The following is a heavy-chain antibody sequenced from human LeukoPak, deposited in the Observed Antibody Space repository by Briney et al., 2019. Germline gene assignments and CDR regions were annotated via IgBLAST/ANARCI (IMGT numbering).Heavy chain of an antibody. Sequence: PGGSLRLSCAASGFTFSSYGMHWVRQAPGRGLEWVAVISYDGSNKYYADSVKGRFTISRDNSKNTLYLQMNSLRAEDTAVYYCAKSYGSGSYKDYWGQGTLVTVSS. V-gene: IGHV3-30*18. CDR1: GFTFSSYG. D-gene: IGHD3-10*01. CDR3: AKSYGSGSYKDY. CDR2: ISYDGSNK. J-gene: IGHJ4*02.